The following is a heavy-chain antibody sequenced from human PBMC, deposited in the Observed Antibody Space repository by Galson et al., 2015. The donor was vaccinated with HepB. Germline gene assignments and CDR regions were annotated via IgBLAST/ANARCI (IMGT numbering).Heavy chain of an antibody. J-gene: IGHJ4*02. D-gene: IGHD1-26*01. V-gene: IGHV6-1*01. CDR3: ARDLGGVFDY. CDR1: GDSVSNTGAA. Sequence: CAISGDSVSNTGAAWSWIRQSPSRGLEWLGRTYYRSRWYNDYALSVKSRISIKSDTSKNQFSLQMNSVTPEDTAVYYCARDLGGVFDYWGQGTLVTVSS. CDR2: TYYRSRWYN.